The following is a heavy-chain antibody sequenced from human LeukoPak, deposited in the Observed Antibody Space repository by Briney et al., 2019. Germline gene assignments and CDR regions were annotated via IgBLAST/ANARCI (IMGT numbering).Heavy chain of an antibody. J-gene: IGHJ4*02. CDR1: GFTFSNFG. D-gene: IGHD2-2*01. V-gene: IGHV3-30*02. CDR2: IRYDGSNT. CDR3: AKDPSSYGGY. Sequence: GGSLRLSCAASGFTFSNFGMHWVRQAPGKGLEWVAFIRYDGSNTYYADSVKGRFTISRDNPKKTLYLQMNTLRGEDTAVYYCAKDPSSYGGYWGQGTLVTVSS.